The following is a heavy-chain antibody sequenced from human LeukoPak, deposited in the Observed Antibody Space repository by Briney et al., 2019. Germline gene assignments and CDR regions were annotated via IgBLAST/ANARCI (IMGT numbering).Heavy chain of an antibody. D-gene: IGHD4-11*01. CDR2: IDPEDGET. Sequence: RVGSVKVSCQVSGYTLTELSMHWVRHAPRKGHEWMGGIDPEDGETIYAQKFQGRVTMTEDTSTDTAYMELSSLRSEDTAVYYCATAVKGPLYSNYQLDYWGQGTLVTVSS. CDR1: GYTLTELS. CDR3: ATAVKGPLYSNYQLDY. V-gene: IGHV1-24*01. J-gene: IGHJ4*02.